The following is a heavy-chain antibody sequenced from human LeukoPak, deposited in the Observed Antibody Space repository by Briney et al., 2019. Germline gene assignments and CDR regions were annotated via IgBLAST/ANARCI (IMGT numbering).Heavy chain of an antibody. CDR1: GFTFSSYG. J-gene: IGHJ4*02. CDR3: AKGGSLARHVLLWFGELWH. Sequence: GGSLRLSCAASGFTFSSYGMHWVRQAPGKGLEWVAVISYDGSNKYYADSVKGRFTISRDNSKNTLYLQMNSLRAEDTAVYYCAKGGSLARHVLLWFGELWHWGQGTLVTVSS. V-gene: IGHV3-30*18. CDR2: ISYDGSNK. D-gene: IGHD3-10*01.